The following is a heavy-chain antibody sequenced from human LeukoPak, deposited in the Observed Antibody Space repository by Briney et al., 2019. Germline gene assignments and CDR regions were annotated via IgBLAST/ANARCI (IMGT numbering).Heavy chain of an antibody. Sequence: ASVKVSCKASGYTFTNYGVSWVRQAPGQGLEWVGWISAYNGNTKYAQKLQGRVIMTTDTSTTTAYMEVRSLRSDDTAVYYCARGSPYSSSWYGDYWGQGTLVTVSS. V-gene: IGHV1-18*01. J-gene: IGHJ4*02. CDR1: GYTFTNYG. D-gene: IGHD6-13*01. CDR2: ISAYNGNT. CDR3: ARGSPYSSSWYGDY.